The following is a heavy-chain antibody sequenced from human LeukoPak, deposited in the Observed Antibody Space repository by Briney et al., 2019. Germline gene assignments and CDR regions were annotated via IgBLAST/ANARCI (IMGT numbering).Heavy chain of an antibody. CDR1: GGSISSSSYY. CDR3: ARGRGKN. Sequence: SETLSLTCTVSGGSISSSSYYWGWIRQPPGKGLEWIGSIYYSGSTYYNPSLKSRVTISVDTSKNQFSLKLSSVTAADTAVYYCARGRGKNWGQGTLVTVSS. V-gene: IGHV4-39*07. CDR2: IYYSGST. J-gene: IGHJ4*02. D-gene: IGHD4-23*01.